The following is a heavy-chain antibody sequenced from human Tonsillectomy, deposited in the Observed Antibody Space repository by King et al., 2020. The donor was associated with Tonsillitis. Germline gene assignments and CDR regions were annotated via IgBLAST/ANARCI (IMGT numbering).Heavy chain of an antibody. CDR3: AIRGTYITGWSRPFDI. J-gene: IGHJ3*02. V-gene: IGHV5-51*01. CDR1: GYRFTSYW. D-gene: IGHD6-19*01. Sequence: VQLVESGAEVKKPGESLRISCEGSGYRFTSYWIAWVRQMPGKGLEWMGIIYPGDSDTRYSPSFQGQVTFSADKSISTASLQWSSLKASDPAMYYCAIRGTYITGWSRPFDIWGQGTMVTVSS. CDR2: IYPGDSDT.